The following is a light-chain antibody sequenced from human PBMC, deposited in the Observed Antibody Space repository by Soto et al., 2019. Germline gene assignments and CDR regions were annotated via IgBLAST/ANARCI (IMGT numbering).Light chain of an antibody. J-gene: IGKJ2*01. CDR3: HQYGRSPSYT. Sequence: EIVLTQSPGTLSLSPGERATLSCRASQSVSSSSYLAWYQQKPGQAPRLLIYGASSRATGIPDRFSGSGSGTDFPLTISRLEPEDFAVYYCHQYGRSPSYTFGQETKLEIK. CDR1: QSVSSSSY. V-gene: IGKV3-20*01. CDR2: GAS.